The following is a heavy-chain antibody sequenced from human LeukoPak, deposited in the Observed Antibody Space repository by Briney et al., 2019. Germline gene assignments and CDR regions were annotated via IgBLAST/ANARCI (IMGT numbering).Heavy chain of an antibody. CDR2: INHSGST. Sequence: PSETLSLTCAVYGGSFGGYYWSWIRQPPGKGLEWIGEINHSGSTNYNPSLKSRVTISVDTSKNQFSLKLSSVTAADTAVYYCARGRDSSGWLFDYWGQGTLVTVSS. V-gene: IGHV4-34*01. D-gene: IGHD6-19*01. CDR1: GGSFGGYY. CDR3: ARGRDSSGWLFDY. J-gene: IGHJ4*02.